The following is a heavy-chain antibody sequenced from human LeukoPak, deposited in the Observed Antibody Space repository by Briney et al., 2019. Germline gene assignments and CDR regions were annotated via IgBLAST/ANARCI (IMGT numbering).Heavy chain of an antibody. V-gene: IGHV3-23*01. J-gene: IGHJ4*02. CDR2: IVGSGGST. Sequence: GGSLRLSCAASGFTFSNYAMSWVRQAPGKGLEWVSAIVGSGGSTYYADSVKGRFTISRDNPKNTLYLRMNSPRAEDTAVYYCAKWGDYDILTGYYDSDYWGQGTLVTVSS. CDR3: AKWGDYDILTGYYDSDY. D-gene: IGHD3-9*01. CDR1: GFTFSNYA.